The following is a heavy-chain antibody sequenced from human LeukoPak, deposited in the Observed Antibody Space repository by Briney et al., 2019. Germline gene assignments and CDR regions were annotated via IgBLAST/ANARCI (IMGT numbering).Heavy chain of an antibody. V-gene: IGHV3-23*01. J-gene: IGHJ4*02. CDR1: GFTFSSYA. CDR2: NSGSGDST. Sequence: GGSLRLSCAASGFTFSSYAMSWVRQAPGKGLEWVSANSGSGDSTYYADSVKGRFTISRDNSKNTLYLQMNSLRAEDTAVYYCASPYALGHGYWGQGTLVTVSS. D-gene: IGHD3/OR15-3a*01. CDR3: ASPYALGHGY.